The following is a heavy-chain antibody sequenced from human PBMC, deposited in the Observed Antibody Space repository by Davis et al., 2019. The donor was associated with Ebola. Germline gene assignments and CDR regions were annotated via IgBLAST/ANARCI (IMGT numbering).Heavy chain of an antibody. CDR3: ARGGGCDS. CDR2: INPKSGDT. V-gene: IGHV1-2*06. J-gene: IGHJ4*02. D-gene: IGHD6-25*01. Sequence: ASVKVSCKASGNRFTVYYMHWVRQAPGQGLEWMGRINPKSGDTKYAQKFQGRVTLTRDTSISTAYMEVSGLRPDDTAMYYCARGGGCDSWGQGTLVTVSS. CDR1: GNRFTVYY.